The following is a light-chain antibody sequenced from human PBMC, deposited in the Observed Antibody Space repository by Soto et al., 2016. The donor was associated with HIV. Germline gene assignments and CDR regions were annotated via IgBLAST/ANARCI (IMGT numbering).Light chain of an antibody. CDR3: QAWDISTVV. J-gene: IGLJ2*01. Sequence: SYELTQPPSVSVSPGQTASITCSGDKLGDKYACWYQQKPSQSPVLVIYQDTKRPSGIPERFSGSNSGNTATLTISGTQAMDEADYYCQAWDISTVVFGGGTKLTV. CDR2: QDT. CDR1: KLGDKY. V-gene: IGLV3-1*01.